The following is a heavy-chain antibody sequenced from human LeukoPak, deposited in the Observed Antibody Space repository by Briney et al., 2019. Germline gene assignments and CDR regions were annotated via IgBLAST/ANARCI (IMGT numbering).Heavy chain of an antibody. J-gene: IGHJ6*02. CDR2: INGDGCDR. V-gene: IGHV3-7*03. Sequence: GGSLRLSCAASGLTFTNFWMSWVRQAPGKGLEWVANINGDGCDRYYMDSLKGRFTISRDNAKNSLYLQMNSLRVEDTAIYYCAIAYGLDVWGQGTTVTVSS. CDR3: AIAYGLDV. CDR1: GLTFTNFW.